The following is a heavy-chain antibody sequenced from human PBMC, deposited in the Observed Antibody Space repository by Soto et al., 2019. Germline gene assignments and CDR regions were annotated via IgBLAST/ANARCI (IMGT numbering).Heavy chain of an antibody. CDR1: GGSISSSSYY. D-gene: IGHD6-19*01. V-gene: IGHV4-39*01. Sequence: QLQLQESGPGLVKPSETLSLTCTVSGGSISSSSYYWGWIRQPPGKGLEWIGSIYYSGSTYYNPSLKSRVTISVDTSKNQFSLKLSSVTAADTAVYYCASSPAPTTQDYSSGWQRRWGQGTLVTVSS. J-gene: IGHJ4*02. CDR3: ASSPAPTTQDYSSGWQRR. CDR2: IYYSGST.